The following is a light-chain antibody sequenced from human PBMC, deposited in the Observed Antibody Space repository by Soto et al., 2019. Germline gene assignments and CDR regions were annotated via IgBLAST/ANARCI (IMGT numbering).Light chain of an antibody. CDR3: QQYGASPWT. Sequence: IVFTESPCTLSLSTGERATLSCRASQSVSNNYLAWYQQKPGQAPRLLIYGASSRATGIPDRFSGSGSGTDFTLTISRLEPEDFAVYHCQQYGASPWTFGQGTKVDIK. V-gene: IGKV3-20*01. J-gene: IGKJ1*01. CDR2: GAS. CDR1: QSVSNNY.